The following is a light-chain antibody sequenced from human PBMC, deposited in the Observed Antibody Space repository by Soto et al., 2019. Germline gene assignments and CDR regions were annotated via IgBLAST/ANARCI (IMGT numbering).Light chain of an antibody. Sequence: EIVLTQSPATLSLSPGERATLSCRASQSVSSYLAWYQLKPGQAPRLLIYGSSSRATGIPDRFSGSGSGRDFTLSITRLEPEDFAVYYCQQYGGSPWTFGQGTKVDIK. J-gene: IGKJ1*01. CDR3: QQYGGSPWT. V-gene: IGKV3-20*01. CDR1: QSVSSY. CDR2: GSS.